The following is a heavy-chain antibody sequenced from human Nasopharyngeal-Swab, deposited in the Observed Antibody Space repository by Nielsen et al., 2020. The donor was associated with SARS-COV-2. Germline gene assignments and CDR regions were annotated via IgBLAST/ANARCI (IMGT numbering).Heavy chain of an antibody. D-gene: IGHD3-3*01. CDR3: ARRSGYFYGD. Sequence: WVRQAPGQGLEWMGWTNTNTGTPTYAQGFTGRFVFSLDTSVSTAYLQISSLKADDTAVYYCARRSGYFYGDWGQGTLVTVSS. J-gene: IGHJ4*02. V-gene: IGHV7-4-1*01. CDR2: TNTNTGTP.